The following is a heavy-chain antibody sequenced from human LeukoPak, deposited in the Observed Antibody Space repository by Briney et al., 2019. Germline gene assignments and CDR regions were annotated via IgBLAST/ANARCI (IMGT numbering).Heavy chain of an antibody. V-gene: IGHV3-74*01. Sequence: GGSLRLSCAASGNYWMHWVRQVPGKGLVWVSHINSDGSWTSCADSVKGRFTISKDNAKNTVYLQMNSLRAEDTAVYYCVSFYETYWGRGTLVTVSS. CDR1: GNYW. CDR3: VSFYETY. CDR2: INSDGSWT. J-gene: IGHJ4*02. D-gene: IGHD2/OR15-2a*01.